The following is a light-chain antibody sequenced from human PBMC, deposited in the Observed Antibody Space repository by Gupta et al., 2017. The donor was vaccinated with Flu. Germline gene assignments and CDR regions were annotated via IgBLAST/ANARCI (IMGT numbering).Light chain of an antibody. Sequence: EIVLTQSPATLSLSPGERATLSCRASLHVRTYVLWYQHKPGQAPRLLISDASTRVSDIPAKFSGSGPGTDFTLTISSLEPEDFAVYYCQQRVSWPPTFGGGTKVEI. CDR1: LHVRTY. J-gene: IGKJ4*01. CDR3: QQRVSWPPT. CDR2: DAS. V-gene: IGKV3-11*01.